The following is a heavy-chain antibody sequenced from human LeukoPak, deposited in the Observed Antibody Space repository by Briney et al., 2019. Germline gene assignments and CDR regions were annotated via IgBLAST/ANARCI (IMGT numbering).Heavy chain of an antibody. Sequence: GGSLRLSCAASGFTFSSYWMSWVRQAPGKGLEWVANIKQDGSEKYYVDSVQGRFTISRDNAKNSLYLQMNSLRAEDTAVYYCAREGMGATINFDYWGQGTLVTVSS. V-gene: IGHV3-7*01. D-gene: IGHD1-26*01. J-gene: IGHJ4*02. CDR2: IKQDGSEK. CDR1: GFTFSSYW. CDR3: AREGMGATINFDY.